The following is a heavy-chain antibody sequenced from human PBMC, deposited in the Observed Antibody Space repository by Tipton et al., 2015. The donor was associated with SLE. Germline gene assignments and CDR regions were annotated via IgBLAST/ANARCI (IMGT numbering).Heavy chain of an antibody. V-gene: IGHV4-59*08. Sequence: TLSLTCTVSGGSINSRYWTWIRQPPGKGLEWIGYIYYSGSTNYNPSLKSRVTLSLEAYKDQFSLKLNSVTAADTAVYYCARADPSWVSFDYWGQGTLVTVSS. CDR1: GGSINSRY. CDR3: ARADPSWVSFDY. CDR2: IYYSGST. D-gene: IGHD2-8*01. J-gene: IGHJ4*02.